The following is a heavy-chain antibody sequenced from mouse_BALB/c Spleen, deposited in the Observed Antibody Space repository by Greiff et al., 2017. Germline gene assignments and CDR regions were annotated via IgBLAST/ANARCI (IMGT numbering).Heavy chain of an antibody. V-gene: IGHV5-6-5*01. Sequence: EVKLVESGGGLVKPGGSLKLSCAASGFTFSSYAMSWVRQTPEKRLEWVASISSGGSTYYPDSVKGRFTISRDNARNILYLQMSSLRSEDTAMYYCARIDYGSSYWYFDGWGAGTTVTVSS. J-gene: IGHJ1*01. CDR3: ARIDYGSSYWYFDG. D-gene: IGHD1-1*01. CDR2: ISSGGST. CDR1: GFTFSSYA.